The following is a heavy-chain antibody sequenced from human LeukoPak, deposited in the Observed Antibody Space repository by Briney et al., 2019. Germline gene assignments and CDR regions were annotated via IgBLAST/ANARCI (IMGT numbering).Heavy chain of an antibody. Sequence: SETLSLTCAVYGGSFSGYYWSWIRQPPGKGLEWIGEINHSGGTNYNPSLKSRVTISVDTSKNQFSLKLGSVTAADTAVYYCARRSLIIVVVPAALDYWGQGTLVTVSS. J-gene: IGHJ4*02. V-gene: IGHV4-34*01. D-gene: IGHD2-2*01. CDR2: INHSGGT. CDR3: ARRSLIIVVVPAALDY. CDR1: GGSFSGYY.